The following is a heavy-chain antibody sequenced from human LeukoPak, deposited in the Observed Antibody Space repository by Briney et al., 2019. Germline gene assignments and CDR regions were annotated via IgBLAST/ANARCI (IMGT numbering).Heavy chain of an antibody. CDR3: ATGGYDFSY. D-gene: IGHD5-12*01. CDR1: GFTFSSYA. J-gene: IGHJ4*02. V-gene: IGHV3-15*01. Sequence: GGSLRLSCAASGFTFSSYAMSWVRQAPGKGLEWVGRIKTRSDGGTTDYAAPIKGRFTISRDDSKNTLFLQMNSLKTEDTAVYYCATGGYDFSYWGQGTLVTVSS. CDR2: IKTRSDGGTT.